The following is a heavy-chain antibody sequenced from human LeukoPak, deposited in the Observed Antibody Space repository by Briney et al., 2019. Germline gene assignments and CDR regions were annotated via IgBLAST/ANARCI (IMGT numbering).Heavy chain of an antibody. CDR3: ARTGMVVRGVIIPNWFDP. CDR1: GGSFSGYY. D-gene: IGHD3-10*01. V-gene: IGHV4-34*01. Sequence: PSETLSPTCAVYGGSFSGYYWSWIRQPPGNGLEWIGEINHIGSTNYNPSLKTRVPISVDTSKNQCSLKLSSVTAADTAVYYCARTGMVVRGVIIPNWFDPWGQGTLVTVSS. J-gene: IGHJ5*02. CDR2: INHIGST.